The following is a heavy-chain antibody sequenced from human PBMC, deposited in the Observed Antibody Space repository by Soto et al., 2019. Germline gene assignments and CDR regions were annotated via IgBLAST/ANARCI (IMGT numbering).Heavy chain of an antibody. Sequence: GGSLRLSCAASGFSFRDYDMHWVRQRKGKGLEWVSALGAARDPYYVGSVKGRFSVSRDNAQNSLFLQMNNLRVDDTTVYFCARAYLGRLPRRADYYYAMDVWGRGTTVTVSS. V-gene: IGHV3-13*05. CDR3: ARAYLGRLPRRADYYYAMDV. D-gene: IGHD1-26*01. CDR1: GFSFRDYD. J-gene: IGHJ6*02. CDR2: LGAARDP.